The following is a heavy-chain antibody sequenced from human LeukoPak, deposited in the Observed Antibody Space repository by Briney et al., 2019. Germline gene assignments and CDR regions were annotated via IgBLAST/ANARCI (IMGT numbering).Heavy chain of an antibody. CDR3: AKETGFKVVATDDAFDI. J-gene: IGHJ3*02. V-gene: IGHV3-23*01. CDR2: ISGSGGST. CDR1: GFTFSSYA. D-gene: IGHD5-12*01. Sequence: GGSLRLPCAASGFTFSSYAMSWVRQAPGKGLEWVSAISGSGGSTYYADSVKGRFTISRDNSKNTLYLQMNSLRAEDMAVYYCAKETGFKVVATDDAFDIWGQGTMVTVSS.